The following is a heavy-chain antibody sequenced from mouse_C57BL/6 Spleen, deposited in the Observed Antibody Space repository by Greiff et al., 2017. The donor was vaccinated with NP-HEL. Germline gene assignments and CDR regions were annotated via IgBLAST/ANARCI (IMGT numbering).Heavy chain of an antibody. CDR2: IHPNSGST. V-gene: IGHV1-64*01. D-gene: IGHD1-1*01. Sequence: VQLQQPGAELVKPGASVKLSCKASGYTFTSYWMHWVKQRPGQGLEWIGMIHPNSGSTNYNEKFKSKATLTVDKSSSTAYMQLSSLTSEDSAVYYWARSVYYYGGSYEWYFDVWGTGTTVTVSS. CDR3: ARSVYYYGGSYEWYFDV. CDR1: GYTFTSYW. J-gene: IGHJ1*03.